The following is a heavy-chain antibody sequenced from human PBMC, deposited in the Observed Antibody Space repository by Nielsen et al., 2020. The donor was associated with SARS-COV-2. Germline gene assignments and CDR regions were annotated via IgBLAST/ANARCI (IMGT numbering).Heavy chain of an antibody. Sequence: GESLKISCAASGFIVSSKYMNWVRQAPGKGLEWVSVFYSGGTTLYADSVKGRFTVSRDNSKNTLSLQISSLRAEDTATYYCAKALHSPTRFSCYDSWGQGTLVTVSS. D-gene: IGHD2-21*01. CDR1: GFIVSSKY. J-gene: IGHJ4*02. V-gene: IGHV3-53*01. CDR3: AKALHSPTRFSCYDS. CDR2: FYSGGTT.